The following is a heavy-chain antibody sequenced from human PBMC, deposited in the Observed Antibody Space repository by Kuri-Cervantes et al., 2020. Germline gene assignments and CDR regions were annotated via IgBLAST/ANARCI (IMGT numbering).Heavy chain of an antibody. D-gene: IGHD3-10*01. CDR1: GFNFDDYA. Sequence: SLKISCVASGFNFDDYAMHWVRQAPGRGLEWVSGISWRCENQVCADSVKGRFTISRDNAKNSLYLQMNSLRAEDTALYYCAKAAGDGSGPFVMNFDYWGQGALVTVSS. V-gene: IGHV3-9*01. CDR2: ISWRCENQ. CDR3: AKAAGDGSGPFVMNFDY. J-gene: IGHJ4*02.